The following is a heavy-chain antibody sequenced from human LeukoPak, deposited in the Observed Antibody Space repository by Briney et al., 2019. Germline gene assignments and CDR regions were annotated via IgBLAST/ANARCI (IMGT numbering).Heavy chain of an antibody. V-gene: IGHV4-39*07. J-gene: IGHJ4*02. CDR3: ARGLNSSPVSYFDY. D-gene: IGHD6-13*01. CDR1: GGSILSSSYY. CDR2: INHSGST. Sequence: SETLSLTCTVSGGSILSSSYYWSWIRQPPGKGLEWIGEINHSGSTNYNPSLKSRVTISVDTSKNQFSLKLSSVTAADTAVYYCARGLNSSPVSYFDYWGQGTLVTVSS.